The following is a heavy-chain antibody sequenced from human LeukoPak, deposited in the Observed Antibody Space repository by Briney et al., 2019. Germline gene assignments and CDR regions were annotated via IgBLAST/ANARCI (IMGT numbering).Heavy chain of an antibody. CDR2: VKQDGSQK. CDR1: GFTFNNYW. V-gene: IGHV3-7*01. Sequence: PGGSLRLSCAASGFTFNNYWMSWVRQAPGKGLEWVANVKQDGSQKYYVDSVKGRFTISRDNAQNSLYLQMNSLRAEDTAVYYCARETAALNNWSGYSNWGQGTLVTVSS. J-gene: IGHJ4*01. CDR3: ARETAALNNWSGYSN. D-gene: IGHD3-3*01.